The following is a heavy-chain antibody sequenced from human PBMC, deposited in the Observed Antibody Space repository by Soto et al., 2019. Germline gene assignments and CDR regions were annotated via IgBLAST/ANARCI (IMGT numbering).Heavy chain of an antibody. Sequence: QVQLQESGPGLVKPSQTLSLTCTVSGGSISSGGYYWSWIRQHPGKGLEWIGYIYYSGSTYYNPSLKSRVTISVDTSKNQFSLKLSSVTAADTAVYYCARDSTTMVRGAKGWFDPWAQGTLVTVSS. CDR1: GGSISSGGYY. CDR3: ARDSTTMVRGAKGWFDP. D-gene: IGHD3-10*01. CDR2: IYYSGST. V-gene: IGHV4-31*03. J-gene: IGHJ5*02.